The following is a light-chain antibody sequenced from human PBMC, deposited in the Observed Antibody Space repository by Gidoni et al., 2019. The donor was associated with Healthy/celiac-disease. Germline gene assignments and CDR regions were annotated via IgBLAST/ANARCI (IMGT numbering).Light chain of an antibody. CDR3: QQYYSTPYT. CDR2: WAS. J-gene: IGKJ2*01. Sequence: DIVMTQSPDSLAVSLGERATINCKSSQSVLYSSNNKNYLAWYQQKPGQPPKLLIYWASTRESGVPDRFSGSGSGTDFTLTISSLQAEDVAAYYCQQYYSTPYTFXQXTKLEIK. CDR1: QSVLYSSNNKNY. V-gene: IGKV4-1*01.